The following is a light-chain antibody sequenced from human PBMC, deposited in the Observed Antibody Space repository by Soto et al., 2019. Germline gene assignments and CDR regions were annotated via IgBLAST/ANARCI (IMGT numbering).Light chain of an antibody. CDR2: EGI. CDR3: CSYVGATTYV. Sequence: QSALTQPASVSGSPGQSITISCNGSSSYVGAYNYVSWYQQYPGKAPKVIIYEGIKRPSGVSNRFSGSNSGSTASLTISGLQAEDEADYYCCSYVGATTYVFGTGTKLTVL. CDR1: SSYVGAYNY. V-gene: IGLV2-23*01. J-gene: IGLJ1*01.